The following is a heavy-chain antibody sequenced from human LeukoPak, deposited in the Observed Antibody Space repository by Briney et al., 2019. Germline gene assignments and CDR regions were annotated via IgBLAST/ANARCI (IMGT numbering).Heavy chain of an antibody. J-gene: IGHJ3*02. V-gene: IGHV1-18*01. Sequence: ASVKVSSKASGYTLNNDGISWVRQVPGQGLEWRWWVSPYNGNTNVAQKFQGRVNVTAETSTSTAYMELRNLRSDDTAVYYCARQSYFDGRGDDDCDIWGQGTMVTVSS. CDR1: GYTLNNDG. CDR3: ARQSYFDGRGDDDCDI. CDR2: VSPYNGNT. D-gene: IGHD2-15*01.